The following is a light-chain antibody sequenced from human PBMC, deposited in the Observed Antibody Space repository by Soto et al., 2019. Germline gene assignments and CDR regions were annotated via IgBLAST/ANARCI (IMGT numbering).Light chain of an antibody. CDR1: QSVSSSY. J-gene: IGKJ5*01. Sequence: ETLLTQSTATLSWSPEERSTLSSRSSQSVSSSYLAWYHQKPGQAPRLLIYGASSRATGMPDRFSGSGSGTGFDLALRRLESEDFAVYYCKEYGSLLINFGQGTRLEIK. CDR3: KEYGSLLIN. CDR2: GAS. V-gene: IGKV3-20*01.